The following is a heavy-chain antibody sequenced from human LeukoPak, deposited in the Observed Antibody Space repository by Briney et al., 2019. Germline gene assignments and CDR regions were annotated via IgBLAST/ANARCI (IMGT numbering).Heavy chain of an antibody. CDR3: ARDPYYCSSTSCQNHAYFDY. V-gene: IGHV3-48*04. Sequence: GGSLRLSCAASGFTFSSYSMNWVRQARGKGLEWVSYISSSSSTIYYADSVKGRFTISRDNAKNSLYLQMNSLRAEDTAVYYCARDPYYCSSTSCQNHAYFDYWGQGTLVTVSS. J-gene: IGHJ4*02. CDR2: ISSSSSTI. CDR1: GFTFSSYS. D-gene: IGHD2-2*01.